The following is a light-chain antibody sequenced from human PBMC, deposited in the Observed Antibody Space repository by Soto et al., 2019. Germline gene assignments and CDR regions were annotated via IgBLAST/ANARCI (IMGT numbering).Light chain of an antibody. CDR2: GSS. J-gene: IGKJ1*01. V-gene: IGKV3-20*01. CDR3: QQYGSSPRT. Sequence: EIVLTQSPGTLSLYKGERATHSCRASQTITSSYLAWYQQRPGQAPRLLIYGSSSRATGIPDRFSGSGSGTDFTLTISRLEPEDFAVYYCQQYGSSPRTFGQVTNVDIK. CDR1: QTITSSY.